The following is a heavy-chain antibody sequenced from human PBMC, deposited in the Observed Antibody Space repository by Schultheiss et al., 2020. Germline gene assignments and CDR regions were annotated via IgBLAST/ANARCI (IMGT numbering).Heavy chain of an antibody. V-gene: IGHV4-39*01. CDR3: ASRRSVSPWGSWYGMDV. J-gene: IGHJ6*02. CDR1: GGSISSSSYY. Sequence: SETLSLTCTVSGGSISSSSYYWGWIRQPPGKGLEWIGSIYYSGSTYYNPSLKSRVTISVDTSKNQFSLKLSSVTAADTAVYYCASRRSVSPWGSWYGMDVWGQGTTVNVSS. D-gene: IGHD3-16*01. CDR2: IYYSGST.